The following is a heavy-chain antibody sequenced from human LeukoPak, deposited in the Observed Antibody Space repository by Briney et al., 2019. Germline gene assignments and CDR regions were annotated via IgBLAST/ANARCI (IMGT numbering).Heavy chain of an antibody. CDR3: TTDLKGVTMVRGGI. D-gene: IGHD3-10*01. CDR2: IKSRTDGGTT. CDR1: GFNFNNAW. V-gene: IGHV3-15*07. J-gene: IGHJ3*02. Sequence: GGSLRLSCTTSGFNFNNAWMNWVRQAPGRGLEWVGRIKSRTDGGTTVYSAPVKGRFTISRDDSKNTLYLQMNSLKTEDTAVYYCTTDLKGVTMVRGGIWGQGTMVTVSS.